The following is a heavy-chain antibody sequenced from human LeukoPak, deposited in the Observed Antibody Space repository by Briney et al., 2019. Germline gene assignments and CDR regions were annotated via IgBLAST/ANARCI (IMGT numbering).Heavy chain of an antibody. CDR1: GGTFSSYA. CDR3: ARGEDSSGWYVWFDP. D-gene: IGHD6-19*01. J-gene: IGHJ5*02. V-gene: IGHV1-46*01. Sequence: ASVKVSCKASGGTFSSYAISWVRQAPGQGLEWMGIINPSGGSTNYAQKFQGRLTMTRDMSTSTVYMELSSLRSDDTAVYYCARGEDSSGWYVWFDPWGQGTLVTVSS. CDR2: INPSGGST.